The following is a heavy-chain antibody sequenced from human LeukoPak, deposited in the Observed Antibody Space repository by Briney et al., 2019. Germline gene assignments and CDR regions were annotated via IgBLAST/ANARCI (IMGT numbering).Heavy chain of an antibody. V-gene: IGHV4-59*11. CDR3: ARDVVTVTKGFDI. CDR1: TDSFSSHY. D-gene: IGHD4-17*01. CDR2: ISYIGST. J-gene: IGHJ3*02. Sequence: VTPSETLSLTCAVSTDSFSSHYWTWLRQPPGKGLEWIGYISYIGSTNYNPSLKSRVTISIATYKNQFSLRLSSVTAADTAVYYCARDVVTVTKGFDIWSQGTMVSVSS.